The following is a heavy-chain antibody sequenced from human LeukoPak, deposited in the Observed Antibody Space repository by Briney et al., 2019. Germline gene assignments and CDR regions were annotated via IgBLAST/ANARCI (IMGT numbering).Heavy chain of an antibody. D-gene: IGHD6-13*01. CDR1: GGSIRSSH. J-gene: IGHJ5*02. CDR2: IYYSGTS. V-gene: IGHV4-59*01. CDR3: AKAAGYSTIYWFDP. Sequence: PSETLSLTCTVSGGSIRSSHWSWIRQPPGKGLEFIGYIYYSGTSNHNPSLKSRVTMSVDTSNNQFSLKLNSVTAADTAVYYCAKAAGYSTIYWFDPWGQGTLVTVSS.